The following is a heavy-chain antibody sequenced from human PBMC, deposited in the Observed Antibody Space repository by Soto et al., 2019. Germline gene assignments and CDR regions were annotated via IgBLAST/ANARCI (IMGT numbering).Heavy chain of an antibody. D-gene: IGHD1-26*01. Sequence: PGGSLRLSCAASGFLFSSYTMNWVRQAPGKGLEWVSYISSSSTYIYHAESVKGRFTISRDNAKKSLYLQMNSLRAEDTAVYYCARGRIVGAFDAFDLWGQGTMVTVSS. J-gene: IGHJ3*01. CDR2: ISSSSTYI. CDR3: ARGRIVGAFDAFDL. CDR1: GFLFSSYT. V-gene: IGHV3-21*01.